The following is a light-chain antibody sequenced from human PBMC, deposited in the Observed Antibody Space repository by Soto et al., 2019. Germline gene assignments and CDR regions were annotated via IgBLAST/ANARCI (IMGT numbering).Light chain of an antibody. CDR2: GAS. CDR3: QHYGSSPFLR. V-gene: IGKV3-20*01. CDR1: QSVSSSY. J-gene: IGKJ4*01. Sequence: EIVLTQSPGTLSLSPGERATLSCRASQSVSSSYLAWFQHKPGQAPRLLIYGASSRATGIPDRFSGSGSGTDFTLTISRLEPEDFAVYSCQHYGSSPFLRFGGGTKVEIK.